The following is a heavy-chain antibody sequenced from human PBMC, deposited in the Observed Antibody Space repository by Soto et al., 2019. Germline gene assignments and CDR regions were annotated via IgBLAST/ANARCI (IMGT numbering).Heavy chain of an antibody. V-gene: IGHV3-53*01. J-gene: IGHJ6*02. CDR1: GLTVSSYA. CDR3: AKGWMDV. CDR2: IYASDST. Sequence: EVQLVESGGGLIQPGWSLRLSCAVSGLTVSSYAMSWVRQAPGEGLEWVSVIYASDSTHYADSVKDRFTITRDNSKNTLFHQMNSVRAEDTAVYYCAKGWMDVWSQGTTVTVS.